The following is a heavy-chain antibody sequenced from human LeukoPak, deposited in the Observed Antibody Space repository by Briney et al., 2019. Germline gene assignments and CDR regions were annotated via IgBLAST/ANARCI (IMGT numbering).Heavy chain of an antibody. J-gene: IGHJ3*02. V-gene: IGHV4-30-4*01. CDR3: ASLSGYYPFGAFDI. D-gene: IGHD3-22*01. CDR2: IYYSGST. Sequence: PSQTLSLTCTVSGGSISSGDCYWSWIRQPPGKGLEWIGYIYYSGSTYYNPSLKSRVTISVDTSKNQFSLKLSSVTAADTAVYYCASLSGYYPFGAFDIWGQGTMVTVSS. CDR1: GGSISSGDCY.